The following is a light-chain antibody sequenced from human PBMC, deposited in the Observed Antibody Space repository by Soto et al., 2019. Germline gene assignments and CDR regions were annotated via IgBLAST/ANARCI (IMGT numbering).Light chain of an antibody. CDR1: ESVSTN. J-gene: IGKJ1*01. CDR2: GAS. CDR3: QQYSIWRT. V-gene: IGKV3-15*01. Sequence: EIQMAQSPATLSLAPGERATLSCRASESVSTNLAWYQPKAGQAPRPLIYGASTRATGIPARFSGSGSGTEFTLTIRSLQSEDFAVYYCQQYSIWRTFGQGTKVDIK.